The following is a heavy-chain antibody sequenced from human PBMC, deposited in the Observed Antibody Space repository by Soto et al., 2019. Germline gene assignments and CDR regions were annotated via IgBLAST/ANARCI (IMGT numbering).Heavy chain of an antibody. CDR2: MNPSSGNT. J-gene: IGHJ5*02. D-gene: IGHD6-13*01. Sequence: ASVKVSCKASGYTFTSYDINWVRQATGQGLEWMGWMNPSSGNTGYAQKFQGRVTMTRNTSISTAYMELSSLRSEDTAVYYCASGEQLDNWFDPWGQGTLVTVSS. CDR3: ASGEQLDNWFDP. CDR1: GYTFTSYD. V-gene: IGHV1-8*01.